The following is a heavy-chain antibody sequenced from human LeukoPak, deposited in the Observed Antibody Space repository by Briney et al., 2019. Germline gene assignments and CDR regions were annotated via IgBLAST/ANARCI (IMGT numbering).Heavy chain of an antibody. D-gene: IGHD3-22*01. CDR1: GGSFSGYY. CDR2: VNYSGST. CDR3: ARVPDRSGYRFDL. V-gene: IGHV4-34*01. Sequence: PSETLSLTCVVYGGSFSGYYWSWIRQSPGKGLEWIGDVNYSGSTRYNPSLESRVTISVDTSKSQFSLKLSSVTASDTAVYYCARVPDRSGYRFDLWGRGTLVTVSS. J-gene: IGHJ2*01.